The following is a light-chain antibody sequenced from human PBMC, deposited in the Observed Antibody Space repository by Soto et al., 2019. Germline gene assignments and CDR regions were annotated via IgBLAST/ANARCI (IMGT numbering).Light chain of an antibody. CDR2: GAS. Sequence: ETVITQSPDTLSLSLGERATLSFRASQSVSDNLAWYQQRPGQGPRLLIYGASTRATGIPARFSGSGSGTEFTLTISSLQSEDFAVYYCQQYGSSPTFGQGTKVDIK. CDR1: QSVSDN. V-gene: IGKV3-15*01. J-gene: IGKJ1*01. CDR3: QQYGSSPT.